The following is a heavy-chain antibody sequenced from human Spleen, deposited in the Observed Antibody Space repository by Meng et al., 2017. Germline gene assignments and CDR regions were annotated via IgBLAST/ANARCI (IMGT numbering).Heavy chain of an antibody. V-gene: IGHV3-23*01. CDR3: AKVFGGGWVFDY. Sequence: GESLKISCAASGFTFSSYAMSWVRQGPGKGLEWVSAISGSGGSTYYADSVKGRFTISRDNSKNTLYLQMNSLRAEDTAVYYCAKVFGGGWVFDYWGQGTLVTVSS. D-gene: IGHD6-19*01. CDR1: GFTFSSYA. CDR2: ISGSGGST. J-gene: IGHJ4*02.